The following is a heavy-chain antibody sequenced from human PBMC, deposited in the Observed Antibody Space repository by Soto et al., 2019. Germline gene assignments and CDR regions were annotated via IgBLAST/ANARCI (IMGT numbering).Heavy chain of an antibody. V-gene: IGHV1-2*02. CDR1: GYTFTGYY. CDR3: ARGGGGLGSWGSGLDY. Sequence: QVQLVQSGAEVKKPGASVKVSCKASGYTFTGYYMHWVRQAPGEGLEWMGWINPNSGGTNYAQKFQGRVTMTRDTSSSTAYRELSRLRFADRAVYYCARGGGGLGSWGSGLDYWGQGTLVTVSS. CDR2: INPNSGGT. D-gene: IGHD6-13*01. J-gene: IGHJ4*02.